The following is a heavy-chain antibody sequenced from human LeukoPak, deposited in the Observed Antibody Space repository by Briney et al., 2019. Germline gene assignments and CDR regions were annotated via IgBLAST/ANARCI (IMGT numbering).Heavy chain of an antibody. Sequence: QTGGSLRLSCAASGFTFSSYAMSWVRQPPGKGLECVSAISGSGGSTYYADSVKGRFTISRDNSKNTLYLQMNSLRAEDTAVYYCAKGRYSYGLDYWGQGTLVTVSS. D-gene: IGHD5-18*01. V-gene: IGHV3-23*01. J-gene: IGHJ4*02. CDR1: GFTFSSYA. CDR3: AKGRYSYGLDY. CDR2: ISGSGGST.